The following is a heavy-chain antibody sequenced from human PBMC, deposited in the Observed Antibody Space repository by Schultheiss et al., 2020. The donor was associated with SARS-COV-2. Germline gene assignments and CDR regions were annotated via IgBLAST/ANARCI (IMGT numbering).Heavy chain of an antibody. J-gene: IGHJ3*02. V-gene: IGHV1-2*04. CDR1: GYTFTSYG. D-gene: IGHD1-1*01. CDR3: ARDPENWNDPNENAFDI. Sequence: ASVKVSCKASGYTFTSYGISWVRQAPGQGLEWMGWINPNSGGTNYAQKFQGWVTMTRDTSISTAYMELSRLRSDDTAVYYCARDPENWNDPNENAFDIWGQGTMVTVSS. CDR2: INPNSGGT.